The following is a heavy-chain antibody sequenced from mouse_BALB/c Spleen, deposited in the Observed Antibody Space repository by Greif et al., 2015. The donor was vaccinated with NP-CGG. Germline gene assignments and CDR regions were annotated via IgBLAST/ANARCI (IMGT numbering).Heavy chain of an antibody. CDR2: ISSGGSYT. CDR1: GFTFRSYG. J-gene: IGHJ2*01. CDR3: ARNEDDYDDYFDY. V-gene: IGHV5-6*02. Sequence: DVMLVESGGDLVKPGGSLKLSCAASGFTFRSYGMSWVRQTPDKRLEWVATISSGGSYTYYPDSVKGRFTISRDNAKNTLYLQMSSLKSEDTAMYYCARNEDDYDDYFDYWGQGTTLTVSS. D-gene: IGHD2-4*01.